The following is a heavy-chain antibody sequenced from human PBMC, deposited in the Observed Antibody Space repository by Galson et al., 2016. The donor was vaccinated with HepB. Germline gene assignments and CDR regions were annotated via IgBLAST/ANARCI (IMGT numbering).Heavy chain of an antibody. J-gene: IGHJ4*02. V-gene: IGHV3-74*01. CDR3: ARDEGGWGSY. Sequence: SLRLSCAASGFSFSSFWMHWVRQVPGKGLVWVARTNEYGSITDYADSVKGRFTISRDNSKNTLYLQMSSLRAEDTAVYFCARDEGGWGSYWGQGTLVTVSS. CDR1: GFSFSSFW. D-gene: IGHD3-10*01. CDR2: TNEYGSIT.